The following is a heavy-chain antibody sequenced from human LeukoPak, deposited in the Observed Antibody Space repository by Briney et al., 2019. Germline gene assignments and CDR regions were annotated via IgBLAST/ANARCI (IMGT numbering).Heavy chain of an antibody. CDR1: GFTFSDHY. CDR2: TRNKANSYTT. D-gene: IGHD1-14*01. J-gene: IGHJ6*04. CDR3: ARVPSLNL. Sequence: GGSLRLSCVASGFTFSDHYMDWVRQAPGKGLEWVGRTRNKANSYTTEYAASVKGRFTISRDDSKNSLYLEMNSLKTEDTAVYYCARVPSLNLWGKGTTVTVSS. V-gene: IGHV3-72*01.